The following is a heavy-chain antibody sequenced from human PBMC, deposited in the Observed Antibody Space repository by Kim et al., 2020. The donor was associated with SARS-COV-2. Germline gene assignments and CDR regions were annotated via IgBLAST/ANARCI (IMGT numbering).Heavy chain of an antibody. Sequence: SETLSLTCTVSGGSISSYYWSWIRQPPGKGLEWIGYIYYSGSTNYNPSLKSRVTISVDTSKNQFYLKLISVTAADTAVYYCARRDIVSTTGYYYYYGIDV. CDR3: ARRDIVSTTGYYYYYGIDV. CDR1: GGSISSYY. D-gene: IGHD5-12*01. V-gene: IGHV4-59*08. J-gene: IGHJ6*01. CDR2: IYYSGST.